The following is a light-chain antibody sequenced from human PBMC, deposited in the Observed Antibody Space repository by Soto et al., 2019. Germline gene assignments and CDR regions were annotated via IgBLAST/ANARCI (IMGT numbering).Light chain of an antibody. J-gene: IGKJ1*01. CDR2: LAS. CDR1: QSLLYSSNNKNY. Sequence: DIVMTQSPDSLAVSLGERATINCKSSQSLLYSSNNKNYLAWYQRKPGQPPNLLIYLASTRESGVPDRFSGSGSGTDFTLTISGLQAEDVAVYYCQQYLSIPRTFGQGTKVEIK. V-gene: IGKV4-1*01. CDR3: QQYLSIPRT.